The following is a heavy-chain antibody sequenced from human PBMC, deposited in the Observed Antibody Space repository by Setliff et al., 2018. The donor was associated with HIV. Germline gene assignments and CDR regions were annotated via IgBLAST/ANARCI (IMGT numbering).Heavy chain of an antibody. J-gene: IGHJ3*02. Sequence: PSETLSLTCTVSGGSITGHYWSWIRQPPGKGLEWIGYIHYSGSSNYNPSLKSRVSISLDTSKKQVSLKLSSVTAADTAVYFCAGSSPSVVDAFDIWGQGTTVTVSS. CDR2: IHYSGSS. CDR3: AGSSPSVVDAFDI. CDR1: GGSITGHY. V-gene: IGHV4-59*08. D-gene: IGHD6-6*01.